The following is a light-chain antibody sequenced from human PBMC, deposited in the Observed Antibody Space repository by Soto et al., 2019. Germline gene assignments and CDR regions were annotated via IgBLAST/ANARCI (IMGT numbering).Light chain of an antibody. V-gene: IGLV1-44*01. J-gene: IGLJ1*01. Sequence: QSVLTQPPSASGTPGQRVTISCSGSSSNIGSNTVNWYQQLPGTAPKLLIYSNYQRPSGVPDRFSGSKSGTSASLAISGLQSEDEADYFCAAWDDSLNGDVFGTGTKLTVL. CDR2: SNY. CDR1: SSNIGSNT. CDR3: AAWDDSLNGDV.